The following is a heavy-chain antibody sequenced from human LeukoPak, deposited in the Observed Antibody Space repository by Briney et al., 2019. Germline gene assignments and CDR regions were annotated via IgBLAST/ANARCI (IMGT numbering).Heavy chain of an antibody. CDR1: GGSVSSSRYY. V-gene: IGHV4-39*01. J-gene: IGHJ4*02. Sequence: SETLSLTCTVSGGSVSSSRYYWTWIRQPPGKGLEWIATIYYSGSSYYNPSLKSRVTISVDTSKNQFSLKLSSVTAADTAVYYCARLAQGSGTYGFDYWGQGTLVTVSS. CDR2: IYYSGSS. CDR3: ARLAQGSGTYGFDY. D-gene: IGHD3-10*01.